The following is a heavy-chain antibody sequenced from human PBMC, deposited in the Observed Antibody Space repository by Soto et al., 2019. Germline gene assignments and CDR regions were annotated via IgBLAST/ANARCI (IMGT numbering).Heavy chain of an antibody. D-gene: IGHD6-13*01. CDR1: GYTFTGYY. J-gene: IGHJ6*02. Sequence: ASVKVSCKASGYTFTGYYMHWVRQAPGQGLEWMGWINPNSGGTNYAQKFQGWVTMTRDTSISTAYMELSRLRSDDTAVYYCARDMGRRSSSWDPYYYYGMDVWGQGTTVTVSS. CDR3: ARDMGRRSSSWDPYYYYGMDV. CDR2: INPNSGGT. V-gene: IGHV1-2*04.